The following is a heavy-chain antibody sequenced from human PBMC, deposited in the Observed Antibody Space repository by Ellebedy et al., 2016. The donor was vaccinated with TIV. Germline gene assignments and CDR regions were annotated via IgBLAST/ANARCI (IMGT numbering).Heavy chain of an antibody. Sequence: PGGSLRLSCAASGFPFINHALSWVRQAPGKGLEWVSAISGSGIYIEYADSVKGRFTISIDNSKNTLYLQMNSLRADDTAVYYCARSPYTGYSDLGFDYWGQGSLVTVSS. CDR3: ARSPYTGYSDLGFDY. CDR1: GFPFINHA. D-gene: IGHD2-2*02. J-gene: IGHJ4*02. CDR2: ISGSGIYI. V-gene: IGHV3-23*01.